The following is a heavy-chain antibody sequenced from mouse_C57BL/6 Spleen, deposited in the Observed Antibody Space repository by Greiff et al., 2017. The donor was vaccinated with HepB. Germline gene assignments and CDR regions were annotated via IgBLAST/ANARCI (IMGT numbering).Heavy chain of an antibody. V-gene: IGHV2-9-1*01. CDR3: ARSYYYGSSYWYFDV. Sequence: VQLQESGPGLVAPSQSLSNTCTVSGFSLTSYAISWVRQPPGKGLEWLGVIWTGGGTNYNSALKSRLSISKDNSKSQVFLKMNSLQTDDTARYYCARSYYYGSSYWYFDVWGTGTTVTVSS. J-gene: IGHJ1*03. CDR2: IWTGGGT. D-gene: IGHD1-1*01. CDR1: GFSLTSYA.